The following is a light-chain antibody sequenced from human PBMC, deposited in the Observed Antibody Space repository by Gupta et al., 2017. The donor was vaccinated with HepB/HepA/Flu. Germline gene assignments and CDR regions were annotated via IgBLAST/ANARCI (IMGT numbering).Light chain of an antibody. Sequence: EVVLTQSPATLSLSPGERATLSCRASHNIGNYLAWYQQKPGQTPRLLIYDASNRATDIPARFSGTGSGTDFTLTISSLEPEDFAIYYCQQRSDGPLMYTFGQGTKLEIK. CDR2: DAS. CDR3: QQRSDGPLMYT. J-gene: IGKJ2*01. CDR1: HNIGNY. V-gene: IGKV3-11*01.